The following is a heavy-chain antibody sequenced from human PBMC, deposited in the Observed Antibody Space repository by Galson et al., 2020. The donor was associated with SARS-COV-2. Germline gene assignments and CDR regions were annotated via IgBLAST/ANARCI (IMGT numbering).Heavy chain of an antibody. CDR3: ARGRVLRYFEWLLDDAFDI. V-gene: IGHV3-30*04. D-gene: IGHD3-9*01. J-gene: IGHJ3*02. Sequence: LRLSCAASGFTFSSYSMHWVRQTPGKGLEWVAVISYDGNNKYYLDSVKGRFTISRDNSKNTLFLQMNSLSAEDTAVYYCARGRVLRYFEWLLDDAFDIWGQGTTVTVSS. CDR1: GFTFSSYS. CDR2: ISYDGNNK.